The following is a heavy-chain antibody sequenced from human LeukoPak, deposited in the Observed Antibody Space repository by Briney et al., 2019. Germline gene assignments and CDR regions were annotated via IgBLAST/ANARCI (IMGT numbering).Heavy chain of an antibody. V-gene: IGHV3-30-3*01. CDR3: ARIYDSSGYYIVGVIDY. CDR2: ISYDGSNK. Sequence: GGSLRLSCVASGFTFSSYAMHWVRDAPGRGLEGVTVISYDGSNKYYTDSVKGRFTIYRDNSKNTLYLQMNSVRAEDTAVYYCARIYDSSGYYIVGVIDYWGQGTLVTVSS. D-gene: IGHD3-22*01. J-gene: IGHJ4*02. CDR1: GFTFSSYA.